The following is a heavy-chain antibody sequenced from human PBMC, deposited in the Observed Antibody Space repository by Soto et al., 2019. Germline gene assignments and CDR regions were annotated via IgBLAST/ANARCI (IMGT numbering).Heavy chain of an antibody. J-gene: IGHJ1*01. CDR2: ILHSGSV. D-gene: IGHD6-6*01. CDR1: GDSISVNTW. CDR3: AGLVGRGKFSRLQY. Sequence: QVLLQESGPGLVKPSGTLSLTCDVSGDSISVNTWWSWVRQTPGKGLEWIGEILHSGSVNYNPSLKSRVTISIDKSKNQVSLRLSYMTAADTALYYCAGLVGRGKFSRLQYWGQGTLVTVSS. V-gene: IGHV4-4*02.